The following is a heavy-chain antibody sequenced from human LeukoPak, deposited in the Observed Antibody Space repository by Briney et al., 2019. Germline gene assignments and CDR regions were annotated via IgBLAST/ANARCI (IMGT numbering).Heavy chain of an antibody. CDR3: ARDWSGLSWFDP. D-gene: IGHD3-3*01. CDR1: CGSISSYY. J-gene: IGHJ5*02. CDR2: IDYSGST. Sequence: SHSLSLTCPVSCGSISSYYCRCIRQPPGKGLEWIGYIDYSGSTNYNPALKSRVTISLDTSNNQFSLKLSSVAAADTAVYYCARDWSGLSWFDPWGQGTLVTVSS. V-gene: IGHV4-59*01.